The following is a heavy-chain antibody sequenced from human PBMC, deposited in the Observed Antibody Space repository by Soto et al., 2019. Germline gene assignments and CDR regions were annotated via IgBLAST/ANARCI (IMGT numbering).Heavy chain of an antibody. Sequence: IRQPPGKGLEWIGSIYYSGSTYYNPSLKSRVTISVDTSKNQFSLKLSSVTAADTAVYYCATTFLVGATHGTHNWFDPRGQGTLVTFSS. D-gene: IGHD1-26*01. V-gene: IGHV4-39*01. CDR2: IYYSGST. CDR3: ATTFLVGATHGTHNWFDP. J-gene: IGHJ5*02.